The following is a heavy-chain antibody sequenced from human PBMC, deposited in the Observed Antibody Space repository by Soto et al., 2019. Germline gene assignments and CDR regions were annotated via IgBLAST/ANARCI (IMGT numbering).Heavy chain of an antibody. D-gene: IGHD3-16*02. CDR2: IFPKFGTT. Sequence: QVQLVQSGAEVKKPGSSGKVSCKASGDTDTNYVISWVRQAPGQGLEWMGGIFPKFGTTYSAQKLQDRLTITADESTSTVYMQLSSLRLDDTAVYYCEAEMTFGKLSVVWGQGTTVTVSS. V-gene: IGHV1-69*01. J-gene: IGHJ6*02. CDR1: GDTDTNYV. CDR3: EAEMTFGKLSVV.